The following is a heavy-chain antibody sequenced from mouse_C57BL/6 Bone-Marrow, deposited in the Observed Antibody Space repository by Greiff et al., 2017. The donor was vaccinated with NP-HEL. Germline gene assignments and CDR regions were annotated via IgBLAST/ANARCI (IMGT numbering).Heavy chain of an antibody. V-gene: IGHV5-4*01. D-gene: IGHD2-1*01. CDR2: ISDGGSYT. CDR1: GFTFSSYA. J-gene: IGHJ2*01. CDR3: ARDHLLGGYFDY. Sequence: EVMLVESGGGLVKPGGSLKLSCAASGFTFSSYAMSWVRQTPEKRLEWVATISDGGSYTYYPDNVKGRFTISRDNAKNNLYLQMSHLKSEDTAMYYCARDHLLGGYFDYWGQGTTLTVSS.